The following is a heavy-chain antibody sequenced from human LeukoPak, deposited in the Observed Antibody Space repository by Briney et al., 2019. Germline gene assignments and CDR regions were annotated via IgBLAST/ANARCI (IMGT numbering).Heavy chain of an antibody. CDR3: ARGYCTSTSCYGNWFDP. CDR2: IKQDGSEK. D-gene: IGHD2-2*01. Sequence: GGSLRLSCAASGFTFSSYWMSWVRQAPGKGLEWVANIKQDGSEKYYVDSVKGRFTISRDNAKNSLYLQMNSLTAEDTAVYHCARGYCTSTSCYGNWFDPWGQGTLVTVSS. V-gene: IGHV3-7*01. CDR1: GFTFSSYW. J-gene: IGHJ5*02.